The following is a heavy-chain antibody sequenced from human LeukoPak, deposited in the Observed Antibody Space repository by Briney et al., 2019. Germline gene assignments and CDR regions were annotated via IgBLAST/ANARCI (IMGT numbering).Heavy chain of an antibody. J-gene: IGHJ6*02. CDR2: IYYSGST. V-gene: IGHV4-30-4*01. CDR1: GGSISSGDYY. CDR3: ARGFQYYYYGMDV. Sequence: SQTLSLTCTVSGGSISSGDYYWSWIRQPPGKGLEWIGYIYYSGSTYYNPSLKSRVTISVDTSKNQFSLKPSSVTAADTAVYYCARGFQYYYYGMDVWGQGTTVTVSS.